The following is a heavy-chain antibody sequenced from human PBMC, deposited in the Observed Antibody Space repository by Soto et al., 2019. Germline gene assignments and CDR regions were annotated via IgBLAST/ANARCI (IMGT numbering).Heavy chain of an antibody. Sequence: SETLSFSCRVSGDSVSGGSYYWRWVRQPPGKGLEWIGYILYSGNTNYNPSLQSRVTISVDTSKKQFSLKLRSVTAADTAVYYWALGGRWPQSGHYYCYYGMDVLCQGTTVTVS. V-gene: IGHV4-61*01. J-gene: IGHJ6*02. CDR3: ALGGRWPQSGHYYCYYGMDV. CDR1: GDSVSGGSYY. D-gene: IGHD1-26*01. CDR2: ILYSGNT.